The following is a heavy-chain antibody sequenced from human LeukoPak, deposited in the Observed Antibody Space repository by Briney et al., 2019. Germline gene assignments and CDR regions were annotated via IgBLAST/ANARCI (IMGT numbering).Heavy chain of an antibody. CDR1: GGVFTKYV. CDR3: AIRGPSRSLFGFDI. J-gene: IGHJ3*02. V-gene: IGHV1-69*06. D-gene: IGHD2-2*01. CDR2: ISPLLGTG. Sequence: AASVKVSCKASGGVFTKYVFHWVRQAPGQGPEWMGEISPLLGTGNYAQKFQGRVTITADTSTSTAYMELNSLKSEDTAVYYCAIRGPSRSLFGFDIWGQGTMVTVSS.